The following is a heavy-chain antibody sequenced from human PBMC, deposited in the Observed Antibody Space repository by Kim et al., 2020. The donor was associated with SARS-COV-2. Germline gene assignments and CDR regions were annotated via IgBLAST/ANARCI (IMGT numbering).Heavy chain of an antibody. Sequence: SETLSLTCTVSGGSISSGGYYWSWIRQHPGKGLEWIGYIYYSGSTYYNPSLKSRVTISVDTSKNQFSLELSSVTAADTAVYYCARVGYCSSTSCPPPVDCWGQGTLVAVSS. J-gene: IGHJ4*02. D-gene: IGHD2-2*01. CDR2: IYYSGST. CDR3: ARVGYCSSTSCPPPVDC. CDR1: GGSISSGGYY. V-gene: IGHV4-31*03.